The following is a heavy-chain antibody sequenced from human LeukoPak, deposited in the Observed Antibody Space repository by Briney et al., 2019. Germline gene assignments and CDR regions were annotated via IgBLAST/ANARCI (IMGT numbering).Heavy chain of an antibody. CDR3: ARGVNEAMIVVVYYFDY. J-gene: IGHJ4*02. Sequence: SETLSLTCAVYGGSFSGYYWSWIRQPPGKGLEWIGEINHSGSTNYNPSLKSRVTISVDTSKNQFSLKLSSVTAADTAVYYCARGVNEAMIVVVYYFDYWGQGTLVTVSS. D-gene: IGHD3-22*01. CDR1: GGSFSGYY. CDR2: INHSGST. V-gene: IGHV4-34*01.